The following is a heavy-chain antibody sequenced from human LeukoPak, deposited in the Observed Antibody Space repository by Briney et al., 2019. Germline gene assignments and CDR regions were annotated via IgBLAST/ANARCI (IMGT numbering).Heavy chain of an antibody. CDR2: INPSGGST. D-gene: IGHD2-2*02. CDR3: ARGPYPIPGLNWFDP. Sequence: ASVKVSCKASGYTFTSYYMHWVRQAPGQGLEWMGIINPSGGSTSYAQKFQGRVTMTTDTSTSTAYMELRSLRSDDTAVYYCARGPYPIPGLNWFDPWGQGTLVTVSS. V-gene: IGHV1-46*01. J-gene: IGHJ5*02. CDR1: GYTFTSYY.